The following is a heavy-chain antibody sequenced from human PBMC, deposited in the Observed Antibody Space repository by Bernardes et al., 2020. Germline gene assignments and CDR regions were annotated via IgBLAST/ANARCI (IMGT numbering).Heavy chain of an antibody. CDR3: ARDPYVYCGGDCRNDAFDI. J-gene: IGHJ3*02. V-gene: IGHV4-31*03. Sequence: SETLSLTCTVSGGSISSGDYYWSWIRQHPGKGLEWIGYIYYSGSTYYNPSLKSRVTISVDTSKNQFSLKLSSVTAADTAVYYCARDPYVYCGGDCRNDAFDIWGQGTMVTVSS. D-gene: IGHD2-21*01. CDR2: IYYSGST. CDR1: GGSISSGDYY.